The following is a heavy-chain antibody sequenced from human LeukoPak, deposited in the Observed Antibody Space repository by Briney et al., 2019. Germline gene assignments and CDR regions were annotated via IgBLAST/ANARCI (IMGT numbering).Heavy chain of an antibody. D-gene: IGHD1-26*01. CDR2: IYYSGST. V-gene: IGHV4-31*03. J-gene: IGHJ4*02. CDR3: ARYSGSYSITLDY. CDR1: GGSISSGGYY. Sequence: SETLSLTCTVSGGSISSGGYYWSWIRQHPGKGLEWIGYIYYSGSTYYNPSLKSRVTISVDTSKNQSSLKLSSVTAADTAVYYCARYSGSYSITLDYWGQGTLVTVSS.